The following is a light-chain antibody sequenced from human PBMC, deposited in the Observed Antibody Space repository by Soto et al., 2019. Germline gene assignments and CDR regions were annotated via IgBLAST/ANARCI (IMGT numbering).Light chain of an antibody. J-gene: IGLJ2*01. CDR1: GNDIGYYNY. CDR3: SSYAARNNLL. Sequence: QSALTQPPSASGSPGQSVTISCTGTGNDIGYYNYVSWYQQHPGKAPKLIIFDVSKRPSGVPDRFSGSKSGNTASLTVSGLQAEDEADYYCSSYAARNNLLFGGGTKLTVL. CDR2: DVS. V-gene: IGLV2-8*01.